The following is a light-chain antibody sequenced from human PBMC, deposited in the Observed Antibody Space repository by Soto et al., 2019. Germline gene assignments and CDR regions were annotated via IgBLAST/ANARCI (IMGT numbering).Light chain of an antibody. CDR2: DAS. V-gene: IGKV3-11*01. CDR3: QQRSNWPPVT. Sequence: PGEKATLSCRASQSVSGSLGWYQQKPGQAPRLIIYDASVRATGIPARFSGSGSGTDFTLTISSLEPEDFGVYYCQQRSNWPPVTFGGGTKVDIK. J-gene: IGKJ4*01. CDR1: QSVSGS.